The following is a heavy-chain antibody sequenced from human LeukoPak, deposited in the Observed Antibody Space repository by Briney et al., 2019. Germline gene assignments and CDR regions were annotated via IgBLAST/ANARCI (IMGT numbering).Heavy chain of an antibody. CDR3: ARVGSTYYYDSSGYYYLDY. V-gene: IGHV1-18*01. Sequence: ASVKVSSTASGYTFTSYGISWVRQAPGQGLEWMGWISAYIGNTNYAQKLQGRVTMTTDTSTSTAYMELRSLRSDDTAVYYCARVGSTYYYDSSGYYYLDYWGQGTLVTVSS. J-gene: IGHJ4*02. D-gene: IGHD3-22*01. CDR1: GYTFTSYG. CDR2: ISAYIGNT.